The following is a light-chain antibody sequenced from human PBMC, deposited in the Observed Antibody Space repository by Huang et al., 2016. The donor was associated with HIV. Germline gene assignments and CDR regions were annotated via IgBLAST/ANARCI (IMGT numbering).Light chain of an antibody. CDR3: QQRSNWPLCT. CDR1: QSVSSY. J-gene: IGKJ2*02. V-gene: IGKV3-11*01. CDR2: DAS. Sequence: EIVLTQSPATLSLSPGERATRSCRASQSVSSYLAWYQQKPGQAPRLLIYDASNRATGIPARFRGSVSGTDFTLTISSLAPEDFAVYYCQQRSNWPLCTFGQGTKLEIK.